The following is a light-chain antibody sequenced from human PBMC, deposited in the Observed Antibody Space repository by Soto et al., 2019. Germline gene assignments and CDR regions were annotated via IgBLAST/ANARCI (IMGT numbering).Light chain of an antibody. CDR3: QQYNNWPS. J-gene: IGKJ5*01. Sequence: EIVMTQSPVTLSVSPGERATLSCRASQNISRSLAWYQQRPGQAPRLLIYDISNRATGVPARFSGSGSETEFTLTIRSLQSEDFAVYFCQQYNNWPSFGQGTRLEI. V-gene: IGKV3-15*01. CDR2: DIS. CDR1: QNISRS.